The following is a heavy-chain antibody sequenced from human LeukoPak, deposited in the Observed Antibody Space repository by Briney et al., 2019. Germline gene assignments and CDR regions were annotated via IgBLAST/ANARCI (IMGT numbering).Heavy chain of an antibody. Sequence: SVKVSCKASGGTFTSYAISWVRQAPGQGLQYLGGSIPNFRTAKYAQDFQGRVTITTDETTAYMELSSLTSEDTAVYCARAGRFSNYDYYYHMDVWGKGTTVIVSS. CDR3: ARAGRFSNYDYYYHMDV. V-gene: IGHV1-69*05. CDR2: SIPNFRTA. CDR1: GGTFTSYA. J-gene: IGHJ6*03. D-gene: IGHD3-10*01.